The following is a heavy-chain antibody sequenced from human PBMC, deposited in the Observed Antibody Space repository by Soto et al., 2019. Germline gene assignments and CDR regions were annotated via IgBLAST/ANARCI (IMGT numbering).Heavy chain of an antibody. J-gene: IGHJ4*02. D-gene: IGHD3-10*01. CDR2: ISYDGSNK. V-gene: IGHV3-30-3*01. CDR3: ATDPFAPDLLWFGGLGY. CDR1: GFTFSSYA. Sequence: PGGSLRLSCAASGFTFSSYAMHWVRQAPCKGLEWVAVISYDGSNKYYADSMKRRFTISRDNSKNTLYLQMNSLRSEDTAVYYCATDPFAPDLLWFGGLGYWGQGTLDTVSS.